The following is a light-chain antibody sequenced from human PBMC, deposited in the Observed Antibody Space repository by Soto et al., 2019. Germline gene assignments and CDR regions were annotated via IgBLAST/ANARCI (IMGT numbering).Light chain of an antibody. J-gene: IGLJ1*01. CDR3: SSYTTSNTRQLV. Sequence: QSALTQPASVSGSPGQSITISCTGTSSDVGGYNYVSWYQHHPGKAPKLMIFDVSNRPSGVSNRFSGTKSGNTASLTISGLQPEDEADYYCSSYTTSNTRQLVFGTVTKLTVL. V-gene: IGLV2-14*03. CDR2: DVS. CDR1: SSDVGGYNY.